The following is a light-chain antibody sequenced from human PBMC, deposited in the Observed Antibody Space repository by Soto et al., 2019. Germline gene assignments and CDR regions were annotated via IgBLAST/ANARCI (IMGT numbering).Light chain of an antibody. CDR1: QGMSSY. CDR2: TAS. V-gene: IGKV1-8*01. Sequence: AILITQSPSSLSPYPLDIVTITCRASQGMSSYLAWYQQKTGKAPNLLIHTASTLQSGVPSRFSGSGSGTEFTLTISSLQPEDCATYYCQHYKSYSEVFGQGTKVDIK. CDR3: QHYKSYSEV. J-gene: IGKJ1*01.